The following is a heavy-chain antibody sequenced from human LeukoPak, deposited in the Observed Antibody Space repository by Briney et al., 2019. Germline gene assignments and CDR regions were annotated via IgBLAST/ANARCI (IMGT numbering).Heavy chain of an antibody. V-gene: IGHV3-15*01. CDR3: TVDSNTDSQYY. CDR2: IRSKTDGGTT. D-gene: IGHD4/OR15-4a*01. CDR1: GYTFSHGW. J-gene: IGHJ4*02. Sequence: GGSLRLSCGGSGYTFSHGWMSWVRQGPGKGLEWVGRIRSKTDGGTTDYAAPVKGRFTISRDDSENTLYLQMNSLKTEDTAVYYCTVDSNTDSQYYWGQGTLVTVSS.